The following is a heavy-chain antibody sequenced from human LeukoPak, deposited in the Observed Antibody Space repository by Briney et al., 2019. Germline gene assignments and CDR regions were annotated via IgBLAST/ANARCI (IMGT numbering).Heavy chain of an antibody. Sequence: ASVKVSCKASGYTFTSYGISWVRQAPGKGLEGMGWISAYNGNTNYAQKLQGRVTMTTDTSTSTAYMELRSLRSDDTAVYYCARLNYDFWSGHKGYYGMDVWGQGTTVTVSS. CDR3: ARLNYDFWSGHKGYYGMDV. D-gene: IGHD3-3*01. CDR1: GYTFTSYG. CDR2: ISAYNGNT. J-gene: IGHJ6*02. V-gene: IGHV1-18*01.